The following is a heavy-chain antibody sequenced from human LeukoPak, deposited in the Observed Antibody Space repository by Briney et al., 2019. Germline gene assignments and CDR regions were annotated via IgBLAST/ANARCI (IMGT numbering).Heavy chain of an antibody. CDR3: ARGRELGYCSSTSCRIHYFDY. CDR2: IYYSGST. V-gene: IGHV4-31*03. D-gene: IGHD2-2*01. Sequence: PSETLSLTCTVSGGSISSGGYYWSWIRQHPGKGLERIGYIYYSGSTYYNPSLKSRVTIPVDTSKNQFSLKLSSVTAADTAVYYCARGRELGYCSSTSCRIHYFDYWGQGTLVTVSS. CDR1: GGSISSGGYY. J-gene: IGHJ4*02.